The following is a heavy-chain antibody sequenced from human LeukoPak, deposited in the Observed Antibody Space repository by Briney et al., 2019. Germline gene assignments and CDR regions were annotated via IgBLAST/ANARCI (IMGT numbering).Heavy chain of an antibody. Sequence: ASVKVSCKASGYTFTSYDINWVRQAPGQGLEWMGWMNPNSGNTGYAQKFQGRVTITRNTSISTAYMELSSLRSEDTAVYYCARAPSLRHSSSSSRLYYFDYWGQGTLVTVSS. CDR1: GYTFTSYD. CDR3: ARAPSLRHSSSSSRLYYFDY. J-gene: IGHJ4*02. V-gene: IGHV1-8*01. D-gene: IGHD6-6*01. CDR2: MNPNSGNT.